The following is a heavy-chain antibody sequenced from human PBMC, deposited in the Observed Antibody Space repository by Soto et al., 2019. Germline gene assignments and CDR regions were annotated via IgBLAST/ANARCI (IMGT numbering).Heavy chain of an antibody. CDR2: ISYDGSNK. D-gene: IGHD3-3*01. CDR3: AKNYDFWSGYSYYFDY. J-gene: IGHJ4*02. CDR1: GFTFGSYG. V-gene: IGHV3-30*18. Sequence: GGSLRLSCAASGFTFGSYGVHWVRQAPGKGLEWVAVISYDGSNKYYADSVKGRFTISRDNSKNTLYLQMNSLRAEDTAVYYCAKNYDFWSGYSYYFDYWGQGTLVTVSS.